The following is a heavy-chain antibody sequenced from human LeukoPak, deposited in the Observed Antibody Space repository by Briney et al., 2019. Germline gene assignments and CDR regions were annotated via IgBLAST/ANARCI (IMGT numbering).Heavy chain of an antibody. CDR1: GFTFSSYA. D-gene: IGHD3-22*01. CDR3: ARGGRYYYDSSGSD. Sequence: GGSLRLSCAASGFTFSSYAMNWVRQAPGKGLEWVSTISGSGGSTYYADSVKGRFTISRDKSKNTLYLQMNSLRAEDTAVYYCARGGRYYYDSSGSDWGQGTLVTVSS. V-gene: IGHV3-23*01. J-gene: IGHJ4*02. CDR2: ISGSGGST.